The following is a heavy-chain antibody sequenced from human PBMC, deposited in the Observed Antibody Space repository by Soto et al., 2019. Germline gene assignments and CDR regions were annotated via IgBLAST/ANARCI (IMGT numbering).Heavy chain of an antibody. D-gene: IGHD3-16*01. CDR3: ARQGSNSSRRLSWFDP. V-gene: IGHV4-39*01. CDR2: MHYSGAT. J-gene: IGHJ5*02. Sequence: SETLSLTCTASGGSSSSSTYSWGWIRQPPGKGLVWIGSMHYSGATYYNPSLKSRVSISVDTSKSQFSLKLTFVTAADTAVYFCARQGSNSSRRLSWFDPWGQGTLVTVSS. CDR1: GGSSSSSTYS.